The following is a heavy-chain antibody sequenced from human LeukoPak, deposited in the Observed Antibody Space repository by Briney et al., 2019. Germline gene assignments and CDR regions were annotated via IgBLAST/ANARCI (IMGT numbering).Heavy chain of an antibody. CDR1: GFTFSNYW. V-gene: IGHV3-7*04. CDR3: ARPLDTYSSSSLNFDY. Sequence: PGGSLRLSCAASGFTFSNYWMAWVRQAPGRGLERVAHINRDGSEKNYVDPVKGRFTISRDNAKNSVYLQMNSLRAEDTAVYYCARPLDTYSSSSLNFDYWGQGTLVTVSS. CDR2: INRDGSEK. J-gene: IGHJ4*02. D-gene: IGHD6-13*01.